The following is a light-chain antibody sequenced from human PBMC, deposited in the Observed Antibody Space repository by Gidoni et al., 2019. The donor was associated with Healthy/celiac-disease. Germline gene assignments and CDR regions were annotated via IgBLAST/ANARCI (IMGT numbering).Light chain of an antibody. CDR2: EVS. CDR3: SSYTSSSTLVV. V-gene: IGLV2-14*01. J-gene: IGLJ2*01. Sequence: QSALTQHASVSGSPGQSITISCTGTSSDVGGYNYVSWYQQHQGKAPKLLIYEVSNRPSGVSNRFSGSKSGNTASLTISGLQAEDEAYYYCSSYTSSSTLVVFGGGTKLTVL. CDR1: SSDVGGYNY.